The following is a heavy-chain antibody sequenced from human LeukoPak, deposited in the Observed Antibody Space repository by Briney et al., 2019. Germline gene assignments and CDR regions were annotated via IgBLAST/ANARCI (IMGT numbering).Heavy chain of an antibody. CDR1: GFTFSSYA. CDR2: ISGSGGNT. J-gene: IGHJ5*02. CDR3: AKDGDEASDWYFWFDP. Sequence: GGSLRLSCAASGFTFSSYAMSWVRQAPGKGLEWVSAISGSGGNTYYADSVKGRFTISRDNSKNMLYLQMNSLRVEDTAVYYCAKDGDEASDWYFWFDPWGQGTLVTVSS. V-gene: IGHV3-23*01. D-gene: IGHD3-9*01.